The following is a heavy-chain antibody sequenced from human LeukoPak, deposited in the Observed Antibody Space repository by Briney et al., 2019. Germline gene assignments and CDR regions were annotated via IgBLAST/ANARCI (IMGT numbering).Heavy chain of an antibody. D-gene: IGHD6-6*01. Sequence: SETLSLTCTVSGGSVSSGGYSWSWIRQPPGKGLEWIGYIYHSGSTYYNPSLKSRVTISVDRSKNQFSLKLSSVTAADTAVYYCARTSIAARRANAFDIWGQGTMVTVSS. CDR2: IYHSGST. CDR1: GGSVSSGGYS. V-gene: IGHV4-30-2*01. CDR3: ARTSIAARRANAFDI. J-gene: IGHJ3*02.